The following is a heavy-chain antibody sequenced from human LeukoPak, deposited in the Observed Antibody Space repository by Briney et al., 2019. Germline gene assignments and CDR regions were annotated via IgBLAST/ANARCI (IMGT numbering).Heavy chain of an antibody. Sequence: GGSLRLSCAASGLTFSAYPMYWVRQAPGKGLEWVAVISYDGSNKYYADSVKGRFTISRDNSKNTLYLQMNSLRAEDTAVYYCARDQRWLPFDYWGQGTLVTVSS. CDR1: GLTFSAYP. D-gene: IGHD5-24*01. CDR3: ARDQRWLPFDY. CDR2: ISYDGSNK. V-gene: IGHV3-30-3*01. J-gene: IGHJ4*02.